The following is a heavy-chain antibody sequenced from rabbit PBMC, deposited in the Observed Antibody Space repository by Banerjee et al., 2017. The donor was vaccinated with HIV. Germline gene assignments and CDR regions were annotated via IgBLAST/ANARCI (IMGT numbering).Heavy chain of an antibody. V-gene: IGHV1S45*01. Sequence: EESGGDLVKPEGSLTLTCTASGFTFSSYWICWVRQAPGKGLEWIACIYTGDDNTYYASWATGRFTISKTSSTTVTLQMTSLTAADTATYFCASDYAYGYGMFNLWGPGTLVTVS. J-gene: IGHJ4*01. D-gene: IGHD6-1*01. CDR2: IYTGDDNT. CDR3: ASDYAYGYGMFNL. CDR1: GFTFSSYW.